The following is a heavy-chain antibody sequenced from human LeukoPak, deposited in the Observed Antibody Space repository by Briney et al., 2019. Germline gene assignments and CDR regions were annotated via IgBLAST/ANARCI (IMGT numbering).Heavy chain of an antibody. J-gene: IGHJ4*02. V-gene: IGHV3-30-3*01. CDR1: GFTFSSYA. CDR3: ARGRGIAVAGTSDY. CDR2: ISYDGSNK. D-gene: IGHD6-19*01. Sequence: GGSLRLSCAASGFTFSSYAMHWVRQAPGKGLEWVAVISYDGSNKYYADSVKGRFTISRDNSKNTLYLQMNSLRAEDTAVYYCARGRGIAVAGTSDYWGQGTLVTVSS.